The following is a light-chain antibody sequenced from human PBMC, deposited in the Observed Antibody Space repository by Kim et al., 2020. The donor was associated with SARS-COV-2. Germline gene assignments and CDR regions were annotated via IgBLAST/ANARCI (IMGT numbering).Light chain of an antibody. CDR1: HNVASN. V-gene: IGKV3-15*01. Sequence: DILMTQSPATLSVSPGERATLSCRASHNVASNLAWYQQKPGQAPRLVIYAASTRATGLSGRFSGSGFGTEFTLTISSLQSEDFAVYYCQQYNSWPRTFGQGTKVDIK. CDR3: QQYNSWPRT. J-gene: IGKJ1*01. CDR2: AAS.